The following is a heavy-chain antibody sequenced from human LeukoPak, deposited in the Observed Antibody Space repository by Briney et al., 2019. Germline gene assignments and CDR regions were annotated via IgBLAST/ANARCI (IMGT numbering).Heavy chain of an antibody. CDR3: ARLYYSNYKWFDP. D-gene: IGHD4-11*01. J-gene: IGHJ5*02. V-gene: IGHV5-51*01. CDR1: GYSFITYW. CDR2: IYPGDSDT. Sequence: KDGESLKISCKGSGYSFITYWIGWVRQMPGKGLERMGIIYPGDSDTRYSSSFQGQVTISADKSISTAYLQWSSLKASDTAMYYCARLYYSNYKWFDPWGQGTLVTVSS.